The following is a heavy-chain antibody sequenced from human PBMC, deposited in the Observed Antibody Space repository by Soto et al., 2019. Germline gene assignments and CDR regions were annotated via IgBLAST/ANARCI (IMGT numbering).Heavy chain of an antibody. CDR3: ASDRSYSLDV. CDR2: INSDGSST. V-gene: IGHV3-74*01. CDR1: GSSFSNDW. Sequence: GRSLRFPCAVSGSSFSNDWMHWVRQATRKGPLWVSHINSDGSSTNYADFVRGRFTIARDNAKNSVYPQMISLRAEDTAVYYCASDRSYSLDVWGQGTTVTVSS. J-gene: IGHJ6*02.